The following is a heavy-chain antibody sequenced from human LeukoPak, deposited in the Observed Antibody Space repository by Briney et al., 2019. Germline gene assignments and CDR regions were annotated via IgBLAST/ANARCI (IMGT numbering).Heavy chain of an antibody. Sequence: PGGSLRLSCAASGFTFSSYSMNWVRQAPGKGLEWVSYISSSSSTIYYADSVKGRFTISRDNAKNSLYLQMNSLRAEDTAVYYCAIYCSSTSCLGYYMDVWGKGTTVTVSS. D-gene: IGHD2-2*01. CDR2: ISSSSSTI. J-gene: IGHJ6*03. V-gene: IGHV3-48*04. CDR1: GFTFSSYS. CDR3: AIYCSSTSCLGYYMDV.